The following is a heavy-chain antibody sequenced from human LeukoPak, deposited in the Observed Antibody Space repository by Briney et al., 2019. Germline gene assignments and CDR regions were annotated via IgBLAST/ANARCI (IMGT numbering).Heavy chain of an antibody. D-gene: IGHD1-26*01. V-gene: IGHV1-18*01. J-gene: IGHJ4*02. CDR3: ARGGTYYPCIDY. CDR2: ISAYNGKT. CDR1: GYTFTSSH. Sequence: ASVKVSCKASGYTFTSSHINWVRQAPGQGLEWMGWISAYNGKTNYAQKFQGRVTMTTDSSTNTAYMDLTSLRSDDTAVYYCARGGTYYPCIDYWGQGTLVTVSS.